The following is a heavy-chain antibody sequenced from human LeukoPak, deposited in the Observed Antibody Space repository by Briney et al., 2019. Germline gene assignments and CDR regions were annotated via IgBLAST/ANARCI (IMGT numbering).Heavy chain of an antibody. D-gene: IGHD6-13*01. J-gene: IGHJ6*03. Sequence: ASVKVSCKASGYTFTSYDINWVRQATGQGLEWMGWMNPNSGNTGYAQKFQGRVTMTRSTSISTAYMELSSLRSEDTAVYYYARSSSSSWYGYMDVWGKGTTVTVSS. V-gene: IGHV1-8*01. CDR1: GYTFTSYD. CDR3: ARSSSSSWYGYMDV. CDR2: MNPNSGNT.